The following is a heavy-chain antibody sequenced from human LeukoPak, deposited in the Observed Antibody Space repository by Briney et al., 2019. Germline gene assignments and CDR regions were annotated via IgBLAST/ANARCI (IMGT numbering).Heavy chain of an antibody. CDR3: AKGGKYSGSGSPDY. Sequence: GGSLRLPCAASGFTFSTYAMSWVRQAPGQGLEWVSGISGSGGNTYYADTVKGRFTISRDNTYNTLYLQMNSLRAEDTAVYYCAKGGKYSGSGSPDYWGQGTLVTVSS. V-gene: IGHV3-23*01. D-gene: IGHD6-6*01. CDR1: GFTFSTYA. CDR2: ISGSGGNT. J-gene: IGHJ4*02.